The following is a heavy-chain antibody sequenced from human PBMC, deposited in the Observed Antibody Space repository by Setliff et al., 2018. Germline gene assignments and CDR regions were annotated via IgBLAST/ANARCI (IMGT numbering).Heavy chain of an antibody. CDR2: IYTSWST. J-gene: IGHJ6*03. D-gene: IGHD3-3*01. CDR1: GDSISSRPFY. Sequence: SETLSLTCTVSGDSISSRPFYWGWFRQPAGKELEWIGQIYTSWSTIYNPSLKSRVTILLDTSKNQFSLTLTSVTAADTAVYYCVRMSGFLYIDVWGKGTTVTVSS. V-gene: IGHV4-61*09. CDR3: VRMSGFLYIDV.